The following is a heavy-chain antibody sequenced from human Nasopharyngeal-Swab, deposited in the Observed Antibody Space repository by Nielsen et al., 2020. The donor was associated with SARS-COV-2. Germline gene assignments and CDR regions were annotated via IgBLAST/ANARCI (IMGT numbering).Heavy chain of an antibody. CDR2: INGNGGSA. V-gene: IGHV3-20*04. Sequence: GGSLRLSCTASGFNFDDYGMSWVRQAPGKGLEWVSGINGNGGSAGYADSVKGRFTISRDNSKNTLYLQMNSLRAEDTAVYYCARDLDGPYYYDSSGFPDYWGQGTLVTVSS. CDR3: ARDLDGPYYYDSSGFPDY. D-gene: IGHD3-22*01. CDR1: GFNFDDYG. J-gene: IGHJ4*02.